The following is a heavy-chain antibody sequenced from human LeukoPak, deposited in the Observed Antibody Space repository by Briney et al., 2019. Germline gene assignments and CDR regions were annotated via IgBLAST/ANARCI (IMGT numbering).Heavy chain of an antibody. J-gene: IGHJ2*01. CDR3: ARAVKKSGYFDL. D-gene: IGHD4-23*01. CDR2: IYHSGST. CDR1: GYSISSGYY. Sequence: SETLSLTCTVSGYSISSGYYWGWIRQPPGKGLEWIGSIYHSGSTYYNPSLKSRVTISVDTSKNQFSLKLSSVTAADTAVYYCARAVKKSGYFDLWGRGTLVTVSS. V-gene: IGHV4-38-2*02.